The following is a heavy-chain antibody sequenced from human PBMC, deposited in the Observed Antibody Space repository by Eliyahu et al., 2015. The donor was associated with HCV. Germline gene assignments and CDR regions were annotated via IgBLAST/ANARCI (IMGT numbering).Heavy chain of an antibody. CDR2: INPKGGNT. Sequence: QVQLVQSGAEVREPGASVKVSCKASGYSFSAYEMDWVRQTPPGQGLEWMGRINPKGGNTKSAQKFQGSVTMTSDTSTSTVYMELTSLTSDDTAVYYCARDYYGSYEYWGQGTLVTVSS. D-gene: IGHD3-10*01. V-gene: IGHV1-2*02. CDR3: ARDYYGSYEY. J-gene: IGHJ4*02. CDR1: GYSFSAYE.